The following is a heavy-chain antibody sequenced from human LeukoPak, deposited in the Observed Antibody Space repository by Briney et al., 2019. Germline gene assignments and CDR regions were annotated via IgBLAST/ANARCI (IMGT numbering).Heavy chain of an antibody. Sequence: PGGFLRLSCAASGFTFSSYSMNWVRQAPGKGLEWVSSISSSSSYIYYADLVEGRFTISSDYDKNLLYLQMNRLRADDTAVYYCATYSSQKHFFDYWGQGTLVTVSS. CDR1: GFTFSSYS. CDR3: ATYSSQKHFFDY. CDR2: ISSSSSYI. V-gene: IGHV3-21*01. J-gene: IGHJ4*02. D-gene: IGHD6-13*01.